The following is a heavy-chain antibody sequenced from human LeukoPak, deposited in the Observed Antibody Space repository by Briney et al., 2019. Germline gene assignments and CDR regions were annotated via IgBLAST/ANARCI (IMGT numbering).Heavy chain of an antibody. CDR1: GWSFSGYD. Sequence: SETLSLTCAVYGWSFSGYDWSWIRQPPGKGLEWIGEINHSGSTNYNPSLKSRVTMSVDTSKNQFSLKLSSVTAADTAVYYCARGRYCSADICSGGDAFDIWGQGTMVSVSS. J-gene: IGHJ3*02. CDR3: ARGRYCSADICSGGDAFDI. CDR2: INHSGST. D-gene: IGHD2-15*01. V-gene: IGHV4-34*01.